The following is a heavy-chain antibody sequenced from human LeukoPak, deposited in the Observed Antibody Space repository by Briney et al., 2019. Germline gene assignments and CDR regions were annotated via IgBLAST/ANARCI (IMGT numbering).Heavy chain of an antibody. CDR1: GFTFSSYW. CDR2: IRHDGSEK. D-gene: IGHD3-10*01. V-gene: IGHV3-7*05. CDR3: ARDGMGVIKAFDI. Sequence: GGSLRLSCAASGFTFSSYWMSWVRQVPGKGLEWVANIRHDGSEKYFEDSVKGRFTISRDNAKNSLYLQMNSLRAEETAVYYCARDGMGVIKAFDIWGQGTMVTVSS. J-gene: IGHJ3*02.